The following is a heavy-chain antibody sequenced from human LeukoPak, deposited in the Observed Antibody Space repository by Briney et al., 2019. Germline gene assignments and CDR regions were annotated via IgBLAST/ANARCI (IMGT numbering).Heavy chain of an antibody. V-gene: IGHV3-33*01. D-gene: IGHD2-2*01. J-gene: IGHJ4*02. CDR2: IWYDGSNK. CDR1: GFTFSSYG. Sequence: GRSLRLSCAASGFTFSSYGMHWVRQAPGKGLEWVAVIWYDGSNKYYADSVKSRFTISRDNSKNTLYLQMNSLRAEDTAVYYCARDSCSSTSCYGGYSFDYWGQGTLVTVSS. CDR3: ARDSCSSTSCYGGYSFDY.